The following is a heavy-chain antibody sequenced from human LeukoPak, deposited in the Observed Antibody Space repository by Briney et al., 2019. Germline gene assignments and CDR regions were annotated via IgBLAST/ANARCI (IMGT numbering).Heavy chain of an antibody. V-gene: IGHV3-23*01. CDR1: GFTFSSYA. CDR3: ASPRDSSGWYYFDY. D-gene: IGHD6-19*01. CDR2: ISGTGGST. J-gene: IGHJ4*02. Sequence: GGSLRLSYAASGFTFSSYAMNWVRQAPGKGLEWVSAISGTGGSTYYADSVKGRFTISRDNSKNTLYLQMNSLRAEDTAVYYCASPRDSSGWYYFDYWGQGTLVTVSS.